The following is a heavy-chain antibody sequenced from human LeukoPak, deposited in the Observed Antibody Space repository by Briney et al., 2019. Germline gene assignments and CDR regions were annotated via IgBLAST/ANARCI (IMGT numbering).Heavy chain of an antibody. Sequence: GGSLRLSCAASGFTFSSYAMSWVRQAPGKGLEWVSVISGSGGSTYYADSVKGRFTISRDNSKNTPYLQMNSLRAEDTAVYYCANAEIWYCSSTSCQYFDSWGQGTLVTVSS. CDR1: GFTFSSYA. J-gene: IGHJ4*02. CDR3: ANAEIWYCSSTSCQYFDS. D-gene: IGHD2-2*01. V-gene: IGHV3-23*01. CDR2: ISGSGGST.